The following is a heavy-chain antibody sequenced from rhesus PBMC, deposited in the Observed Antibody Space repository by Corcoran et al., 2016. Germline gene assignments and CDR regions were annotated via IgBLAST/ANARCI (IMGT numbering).Heavy chain of an antibody. CDR1: GVSFSIYW. CDR2: ISGNGESA. CDR3: LRGPYTSPFDY. Sequence: QVQLQESGPGLVKPSETLSLTCAVSGVSFSIYWWTWIRQPPGKGLEWIGDISGNGESATFHPSLQGRIPISKDASKNQFSLGLTSVTAADTAVYYCLRGPYTSPFDYWGQGVPVTVSS. V-gene: IGHV4-80*01. J-gene: IGHJ4*01. D-gene: IGHD6-13*01.